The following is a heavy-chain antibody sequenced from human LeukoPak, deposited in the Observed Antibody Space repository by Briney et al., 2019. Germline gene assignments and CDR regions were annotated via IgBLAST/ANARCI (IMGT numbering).Heavy chain of an antibody. V-gene: IGHV5-51*01. CDR1: GYSFASYW. CDR2: IFPGDSDT. CDR3: ARTGEIATTLTD. J-gene: IGHJ4*02. Sequence: GASLQISCKSSGYSFASYWIGWVRQLPGKGLEWMGIIFPGDSDTRYSPSFQGQVTISADKSISTAYLQWSSLKASDTAMYYCARTGEIATTLTDWGQGTLVTVSS. D-gene: IGHD5-24*01.